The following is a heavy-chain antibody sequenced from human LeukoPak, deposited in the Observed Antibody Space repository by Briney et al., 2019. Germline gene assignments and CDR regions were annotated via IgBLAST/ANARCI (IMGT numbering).Heavy chain of an antibody. D-gene: IGHD2-2*02. CDR2: ISAYNGNT. V-gene: IGHV1-18*03. J-gene: IGHJ4*02. CDR3: ARGYCSSTSCYTQSYYFDY. CDR1: GYTFTSYG. Sequence: ASVTVSCKASGYTFTSYGISWVRQAPGQGLEWMGWISAYNGNTNYAQKLQGRVTMTTDTSTSTAYMELRSLRSDDMAVYYCARGYCSSTSCYTQSYYFDYWGQGTLVTVSS.